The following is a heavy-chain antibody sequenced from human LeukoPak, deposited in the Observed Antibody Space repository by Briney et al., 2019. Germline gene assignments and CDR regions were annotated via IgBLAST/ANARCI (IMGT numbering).Heavy chain of an antibody. CDR1: GGSFSGYY. CDR3: ARATGRNFYYELPRKMDV. V-gene: IGHV4-34*01. D-gene: IGHD3-16*01. Sequence: SETLSLTCAVYGGSFSGYYWSWIRQPPGKGLEWIGAINHSGSTNYNPSLKSRVTISVDTSKNQFPLKLSSVTAADTAVYYCARATGRNFYYELPRKMDVWGKGTTVTVSS. CDR2: INHSGST. J-gene: IGHJ6*04.